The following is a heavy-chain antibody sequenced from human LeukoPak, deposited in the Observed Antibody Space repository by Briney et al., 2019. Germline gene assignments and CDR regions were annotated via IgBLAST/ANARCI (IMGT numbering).Heavy chain of an antibody. D-gene: IGHD3-22*01. V-gene: IGHV1-69*13. CDR1: GGTFSSYA. CDR2: IIPIFGTA. CDR3: ARGYYDSGGTAFDI. J-gene: IGHJ3*02. Sequence: GASVKVSCKASGGTFSSYAISWVRQAPGQGLEWMGGIIPIFGTANYAQKFQGRVTITADESTSTAYMELSSLRSEDTAVYYCARGYYDSGGTAFDIWGQGTMVTVSS.